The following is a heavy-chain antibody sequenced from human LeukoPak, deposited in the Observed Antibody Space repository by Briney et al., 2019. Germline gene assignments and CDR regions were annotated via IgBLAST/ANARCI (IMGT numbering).Heavy chain of an antibody. J-gene: IGHJ4*02. D-gene: IGHD5-18*01. Sequence: GGSLRLSCAASGFTFNDYSMNWVRQAPGKGLEWVSSISSSSYIYYADSLKGRFTVSRDNAKNSLYLQMNSLRAEDTAVYYCARAGYSYGYLTDYWGQGTLVTVSS. CDR3: ARAGYSYGYLTDY. V-gene: IGHV3-21*01. CDR1: GFTFNDYS. CDR2: ISSSSYI.